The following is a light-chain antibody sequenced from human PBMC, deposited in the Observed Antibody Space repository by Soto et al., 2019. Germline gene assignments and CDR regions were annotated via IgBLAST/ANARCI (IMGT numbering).Light chain of an antibody. CDR3: SSYTGSSTLDVV. CDR2: DVS. Sequence: QSALTQPASVSGSPGQSNTISCTGTSNDVGGYNYVSWYQQHPGKAPKLMIYDVSYRPSGVSDRFSGSKSGNTASLTISGLQAEDEADYYCSSYTGSSTLDVVFGGGTKLTVL. J-gene: IGLJ2*01. CDR1: SNDVGGYNY. V-gene: IGLV2-14*01.